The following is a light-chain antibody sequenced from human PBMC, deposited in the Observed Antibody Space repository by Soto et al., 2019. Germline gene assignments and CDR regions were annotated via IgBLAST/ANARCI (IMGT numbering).Light chain of an antibody. CDR2: DVS. V-gene: IGKV1-5*01. J-gene: IGKJ1*01. Sequence: IQMTQSASTMSASVGYRVTITCRASQSISSWLAWYQQKPGKAPYLLISDVSSLERGVPSRFSGSGSGTEFTLTISSMQTADFATYYCQQYSSSSEWTFGQGTKVDIK. CDR1: QSISSW. CDR3: QQYSSSSEWT.